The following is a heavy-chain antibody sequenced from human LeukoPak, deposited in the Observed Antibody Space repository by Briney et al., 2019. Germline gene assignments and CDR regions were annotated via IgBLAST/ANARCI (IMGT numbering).Heavy chain of an antibody. Sequence: WIRQPPGKGLEWMGIIYPGDSDTRYSLSFQGQVTISADKSITTAYLQWSSLKASDTAMYYCARQGYGDYARSAFDIWGQGTMVTVSS. CDR2: IYPGDSDT. V-gene: IGHV5-51*01. D-gene: IGHD4-17*01. CDR3: ARQGYGDYARSAFDI. J-gene: IGHJ3*02.